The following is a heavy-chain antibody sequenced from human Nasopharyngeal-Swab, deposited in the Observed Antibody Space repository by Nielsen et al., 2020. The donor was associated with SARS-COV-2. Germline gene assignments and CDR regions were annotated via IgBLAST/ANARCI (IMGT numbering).Heavy chain of an antibody. V-gene: IGHV2-5*02. CDR1: GFSLSTSGVG. D-gene: IGHD3-3*01. CDR2: IYWDDDK. CDR3: AHSRGITIFGVVIEDWFDP. J-gene: IGHJ5*02. Sequence: SGPTLVKPTQTLTLTCTFSGFSLSTSGVGVGWIRQPPGKALEWLALIYWDDDKRYSPSLKGRLTITKDTSKNQVVLTMTNMDPVDTATYYCAHSRGITIFGVVIEDWFDPWGQGTLVTVSS.